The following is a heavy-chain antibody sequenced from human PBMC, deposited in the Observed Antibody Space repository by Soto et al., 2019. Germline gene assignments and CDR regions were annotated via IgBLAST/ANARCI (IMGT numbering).Heavy chain of an antibody. V-gene: IGHV1-3*01. J-gene: IGHJ4*01. CDR1: GYTFTTCA. CDR3: APEHFWTGLFDS. D-gene: IGHD3-3*02. CDR2: IDAGNGNT. Sequence: QVQLVQSGAEVKKPGTSVKVSCKASGYTFTTCAMHWVRQAPGQRLEWMGWIDAGNGNTKYSQKFQGRVTITMDTSALTAYMELNRLRSADTPLFYCAPEHFWTGLFDSLGQGTLVTVSS.